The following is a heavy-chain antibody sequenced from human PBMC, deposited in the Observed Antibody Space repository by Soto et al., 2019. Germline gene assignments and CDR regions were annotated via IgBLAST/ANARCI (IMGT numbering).Heavy chain of an antibody. CDR3: ASSVPVGDIFPDPWLKDI. D-gene: IGHD2-21*01. J-gene: IGHJ6*02. CDR2: ISVFNGNT. V-gene: IGHV1-18*04. Sequence: QVQLLQSGGEVKKPGAPVKVACMASGFIFSRSGFSWVRKAPGQGIEWMGWISVFNGNTHSAQRLQDRVTLTTDKTASPAYVELRALTSDERAVYFCASSVPVGDIFPDPWLKDIWGQGNT. CDR1: GFIFSRSG.